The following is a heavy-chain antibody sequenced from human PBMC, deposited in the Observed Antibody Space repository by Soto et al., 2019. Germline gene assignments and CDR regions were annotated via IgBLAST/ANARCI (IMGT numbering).Heavy chain of an antibody. CDR2: IYYSGGT. Sequence: SELLSLTWSVSDGSSISYYWSWIRTHPGKGLEWIGYIYYSGGTNYNPSLKSRVTISVDTSKNQFSLKLSSVTAADTAVYYCARYYGSGSYFPYYFDYWGQGTLVTVSS. CDR1: DGSSISYY. D-gene: IGHD3-10*01. CDR3: ARYYGSGSYFPYYFDY. J-gene: IGHJ4*02. V-gene: IGHV4-59*01.